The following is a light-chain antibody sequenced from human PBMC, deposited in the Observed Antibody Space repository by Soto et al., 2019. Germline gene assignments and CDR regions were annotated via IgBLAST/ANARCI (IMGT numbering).Light chain of an antibody. V-gene: IGKV3-15*01. CDR3: QQYNNWPPIT. Sequence: ELVMTQSPATLSVSPGARATLSCRASQSVSSNLAWYQQKPGQAPRLLIYGASTRATGIPARFSGSGSGTEFTLTIRSLQSEDLAVYYCQQYNNWPPITFGQGKRLEIK. CDR1: QSVSSN. CDR2: GAS. J-gene: IGKJ5*01.